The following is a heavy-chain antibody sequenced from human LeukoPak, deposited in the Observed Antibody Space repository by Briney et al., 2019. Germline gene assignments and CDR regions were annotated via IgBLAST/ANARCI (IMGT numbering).Heavy chain of an antibody. Sequence: SETLSLTCTVSGGSISSGGYYWSWVRQPPGKGLEWIGEIYHSGSTNYNPSLKSRVTISVDKSKNQFSLKLSSVTAADTAVYYCAREPSTGTAWGQGTLVTVSS. CDR3: AREPSTGTA. CDR2: IYHSGST. V-gene: IGHV4-4*02. J-gene: IGHJ5*02. CDR1: GGSISSGGYY. D-gene: IGHD1-1*01.